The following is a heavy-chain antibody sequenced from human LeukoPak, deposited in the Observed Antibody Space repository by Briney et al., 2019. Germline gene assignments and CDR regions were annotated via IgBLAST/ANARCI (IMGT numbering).Heavy chain of an antibody. V-gene: IGHV3-21*01. D-gene: IGHD3-22*01. CDR1: GFTFSSYS. J-gene: IGHJ1*01. CDR2: ISSSSSYI. Sequence: GGSLRLSCAASGFTFSSYSMNWVRQAPGKGLEGVSSISSSSSYIYYADSVKGRFTISRDNAKNSLYLQMNSLRAEDTAVYYCARDLSGYYSSRGYFQHWGQGTLVTVSS. CDR3: ARDLSGYYSSRGYFQH.